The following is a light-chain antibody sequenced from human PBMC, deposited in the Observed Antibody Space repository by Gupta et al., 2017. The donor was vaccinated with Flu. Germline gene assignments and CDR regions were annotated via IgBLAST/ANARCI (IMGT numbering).Light chain of an antibody. J-gene: IGLJ2*01. CDR1: NNESKR. Sequence: SYVMTQTPAVSVGPGQTASITCVGKNNESKRVHWYQKKPGQAPLVVIYNDNDRPSGKPGRFSGSNSGNTATLTISRVETGDEADYFCQVLDSGSDRDVAVVFGGGTRLAVL. CDR3: QVLDSGSDRDVAVV. V-gene: IGLV3-21*02. CDR2: NDN.